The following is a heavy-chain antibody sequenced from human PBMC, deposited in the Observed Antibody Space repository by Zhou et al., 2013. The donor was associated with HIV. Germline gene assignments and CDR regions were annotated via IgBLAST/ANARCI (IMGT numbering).Heavy chain of an antibody. D-gene: IGHD6-6*01. J-gene: IGHJ5*02. Sequence: QVQLVQSGAEVKKPGSSVKVSCKATGGTFSTYAFAWVRQAPGQGLEWMGTFTPFFASSDYAQKFQDRLTITVDQSTSTIYMELRSLRSDDTAVYYCARVRNRPYEYSNSPWGQGTLVTVSS. CDR1: GGTFSTYA. CDR2: FTPFFASS. V-gene: IGHV1-69*15. CDR3: ARVRNRPYEYSNSP.